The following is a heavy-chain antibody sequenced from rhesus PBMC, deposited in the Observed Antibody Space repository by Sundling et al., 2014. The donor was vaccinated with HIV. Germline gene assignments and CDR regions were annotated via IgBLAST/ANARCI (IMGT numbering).Heavy chain of an antibody. D-gene: IGHD6-37*01. CDR3: ARGRTIAVFDS. Sequence: QVQLQESGPGLVKPSETLSLTCAVSGGSFSGYYWGWIRQPPGKGLEWIGYFSGSTGSTDYNPSLKSRVTISTDTSKTQFSLKLTSVTTADTAVYFCARGRTIAVFDSWGQGVPVTVSS. V-gene: IGHV4-165*01. CDR2: FSGSTGST. CDR1: GGSFSGYY. J-gene: IGHJ4*01.